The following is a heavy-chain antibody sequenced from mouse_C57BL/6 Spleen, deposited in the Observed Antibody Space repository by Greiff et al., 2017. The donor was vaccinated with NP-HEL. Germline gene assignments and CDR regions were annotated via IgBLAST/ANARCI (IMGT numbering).Heavy chain of an antibody. Sequence: QVQLQQSGAELVRPGASVTLSCKASGYTFTDYEMHWVKQTPVHGLEWIGAIDPETGGTAYNQKFKGKAILTADKSSSTAYMELRSLTSEDSAVYYCTRGTVEGYYFDYWGQGTTLTVSS. J-gene: IGHJ2*01. D-gene: IGHD1-1*01. CDR2: IDPETGGT. CDR3: TRGTVEGYYFDY. V-gene: IGHV1-15*01. CDR1: GYTFTDYE.